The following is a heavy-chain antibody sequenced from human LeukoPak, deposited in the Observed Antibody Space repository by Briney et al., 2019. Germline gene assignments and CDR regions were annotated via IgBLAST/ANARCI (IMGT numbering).Heavy chain of an antibody. CDR2: INPNSGGT. V-gene: IGHV1-2*02. CDR1: GYTFTGYY. J-gene: IGHJ4*02. D-gene: IGHD1-26*01. CDR3: ASFESYYSFSVPNDY. Sequence: ASVKVSCKASGYTFTGYYMHWVRQAPGQGLEWMGWINPNSGGTNYAQKFQGRVTMTRDTSISTAYMELSRLRSDDTAVYYCASFESYYSFSVPNDYWGQGTLVTVSS.